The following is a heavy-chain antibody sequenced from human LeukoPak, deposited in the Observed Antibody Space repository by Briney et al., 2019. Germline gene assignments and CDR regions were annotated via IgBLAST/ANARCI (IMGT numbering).Heavy chain of an antibody. D-gene: IGHD1-7*01. Sequence: GGSLRLSCAASGFTFSSYAMHWVRQAPGKGLEWVAVISYDGSNKYYADSVKGRFTISRDNSKNTLYLQMISLRAEDTAVYYCARPHNWNYVVSTFDYWGQGTLVTVSS. J-gene: IGHJ4*02. CDR3: ARPHNWNYVVSTFDY. CDR1: GFTFSSYA. CDR2: ISYDGSNK. V-gene: IGHV3-30-3*01.